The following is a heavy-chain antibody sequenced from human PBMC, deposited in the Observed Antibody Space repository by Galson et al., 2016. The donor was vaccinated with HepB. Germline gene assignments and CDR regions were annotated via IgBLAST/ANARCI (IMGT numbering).Heavy chain of an antibody. D-gene: IGHD5-24*01. CDR1: GDATSGGGYY. CDR2: IYYSGST. V-gene: IGHV4-39*01. Sequence: ETLSLTCTVSGDATSGGGYYCNWIRQHPGKGLEWIGSIYYSGSTYYKPSLKSRVTISVDTSKNQFSLKMSSVTAADTAVYYCASLRDGYNLNYWGQGTLVTVSS. J-gene: IGHJ4*02. CDR3: ASLRDGYNLNY.